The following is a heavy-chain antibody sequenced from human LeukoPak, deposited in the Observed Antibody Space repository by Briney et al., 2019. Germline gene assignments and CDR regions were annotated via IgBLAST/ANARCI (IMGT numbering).Heavy chain of an antibody. J-gene: IGHJ4*02. V-gene: IGHV3-30*18. D-gene: IGHD3-10*01. CDR3: ANENYYGSGSYADH. Sequence: GGSLRLSCTASGFVFNSYAIHWVRQAPGKGLEWVAIISHDGSNTYYADSVKGRFTISRDNSKNTLYLQMNSLRAEDTAVYYCANENYYGSGSYADHWGQGTLVTVSS. CDR2: ISHDGSNT. CDR1: GFVFNSYA.